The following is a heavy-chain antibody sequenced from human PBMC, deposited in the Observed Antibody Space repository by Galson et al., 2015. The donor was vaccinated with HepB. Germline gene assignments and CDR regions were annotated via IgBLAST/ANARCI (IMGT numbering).Heavy chain of an antibody. V-gene: IGHV1-2*06. Sequence: SVKVSCKASGYTFTDYYIHWVRQAPGQGLEWLGRIHPNSGGALYAQNFQGRVTMTRDTSISTAYMELSRLRSDDTALYYCAREFDDSSWPLDYWGQGTLVSVSS. CDR3: AREFDDSSWPLDY. CDR2: IHPNSGGA. D-gene: IGHD6-13*01. CDR1: GYTFTDYY. J-gene: IGHJ4*02.